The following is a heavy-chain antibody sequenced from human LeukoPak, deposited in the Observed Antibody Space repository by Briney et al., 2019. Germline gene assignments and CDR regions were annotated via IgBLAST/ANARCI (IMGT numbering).Heavy chain of an antibody. CDR3: ARGVPNSVYGLDV. D-gene: IGHD5/OR15-5a*01. Sequence: GGSLRLSCAASGFIFSGYPVHWVRQTSGKGLEWVGRITSKARDYATAYAASVKGRFTVSRDDSRDTAYLQMNSLKTEDTAVYYCARGVPNSVYGLDVWGQGTTVTVSS. CDR2: ITSKARDYAT. V-gene: IGHV3-73*01. J-gene: IGHJ6*02. CDR1: GFIFSGYP.